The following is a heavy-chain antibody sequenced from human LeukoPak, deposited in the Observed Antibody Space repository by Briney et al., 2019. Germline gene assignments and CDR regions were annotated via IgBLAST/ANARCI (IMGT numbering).Heavy chain of an antibody. J-gene: IGHJ4*02. CDR3: AKSYSFDTSCYTFCRPYYLDY. D-gene: IGHD2-2*02. Sequence: SQTLSLTCTVSGGSISSGSYYWSWIRQPAGKGLEWIGRIYTSGSTNYNPSLKSRVTISVDTSKNQFSLKLSSVTAADTAVYYCAKSYSFDTSCYTFCRPYYLDYWGQGTLVTVSS. CDR2: IYTSGST. CDR1: GGSISSGSYY. V-gene: IGHV4-61*02.